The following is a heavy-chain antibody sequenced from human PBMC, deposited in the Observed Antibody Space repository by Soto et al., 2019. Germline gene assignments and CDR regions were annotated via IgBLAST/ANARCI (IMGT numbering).Heavy chain of an antibody. D-gene: IGHD3-3*01. CDR3: ARGDFGVVTLGRDASDI. J-gene: IGHJ3*02. Sequence: PSETLSLTCAVSGDSITGYCWSWIRQPPEKGLEWIGEINHSGSTNYNPSLKSRVTISLDMSKNQFSLKLSSVTAADTAVYFCARGDFGVVTLGRDASDIWGQGTMVTVSS. V-gene: IGHV4-34*01. CDR1: GDSITGYC. CDR2: INHSGST.